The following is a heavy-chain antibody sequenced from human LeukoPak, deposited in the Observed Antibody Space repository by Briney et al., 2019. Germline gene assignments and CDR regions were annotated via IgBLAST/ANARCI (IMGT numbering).Heavy chain of an antibody. CDR2: ISTSGST. D-gene: IGHD3-22*01. J-gene: IGHJ3*02. Sequence: SQTLSLTCTVSGGSISSYYWSWIRQPAGKGLEWIGRISTSGSTNYNPSLKSRVTMSVDTSNNQFSLKLSSVTAADTAVYYCARVSHYYDSSGYYYVRAFDIWGQGTMDTVSS. CDR1: GGSISSYY. V-gene: IGHV4-4*07. CDR3: ARVSHYYDSSGYYYVRAFDI.